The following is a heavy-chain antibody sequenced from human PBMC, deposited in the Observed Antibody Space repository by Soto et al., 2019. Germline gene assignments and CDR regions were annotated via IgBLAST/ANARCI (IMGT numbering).Heavy chain of an antibody. Sequence: GGSLRLSCTASGFPFIGSFIHWVRQASGKGLEWVSYISSSSSYTNYADSVKGRFTISRDNAKNSLYPQMNSLRAEDTAVYYCARDRRYGDYVVTRYYGMDVWGQGTTVTVSS. CDR2: ISSSSSYT. V-gene: IGHV3-11*05. CDR3: ARDRRYGDYVVTRYYGMDV. J-gene: IGHJ6*02. CDR1: GFPFIGSF. D-gene: IGHD4-17*01.